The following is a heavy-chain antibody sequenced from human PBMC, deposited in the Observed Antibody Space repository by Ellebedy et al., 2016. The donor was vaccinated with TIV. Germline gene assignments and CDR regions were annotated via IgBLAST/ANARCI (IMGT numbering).Heavy chain of an antibody. Sequence: GESLKISCAGSGYGFSHHAMSWVRQAPGKGLEWVSGIGGSFIGPYYADSVRGRSTISRDNSEDTLYLQLNSLRVEDTAIYYCARDRGSLVDTGTLDKWGQGTLVTVSS. CDR2: IGGSFIGP. V-gene: IGHV3-23*01. CDR3: ARDRGSLVDTGTLDK. D-gene: IGHD5-18*01. CDR1: GYGFSHHA. J-gene: IGHJ4*02.